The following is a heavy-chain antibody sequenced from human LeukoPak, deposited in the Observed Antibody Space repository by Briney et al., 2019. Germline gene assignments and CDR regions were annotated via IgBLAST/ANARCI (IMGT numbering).Heavy chain of an antibody. Sequence: GGSLRLSCAASGFAFRTYAMNWVRQAPGKGPEWVSAITGSGGDTYYADSVKGRFTISRDNSKNTLYLQMNSLRAEDTAVYYCAKNYGDYWGQGTLVTVSS. J-gene: IGHJ4*02. CDR1: GFAFRTYA. D-gene: IGHD4-17*01. V-gene: IGHV3-23*01. CDR2: ITGSGGDT. CDR3: AKNYGDY.